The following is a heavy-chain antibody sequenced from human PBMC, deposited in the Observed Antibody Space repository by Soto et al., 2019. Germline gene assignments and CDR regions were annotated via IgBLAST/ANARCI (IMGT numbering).Heavy chain of an antibody. V-gene: IGHV3-33*01. Sequence: QVQLVESGGGVVQPGRSLRLSCVASGFTFSSYGMHWVRQAPGKGLEWVAVMWYDGSNKYYGDSVKGRFTISRDNSKNTVYLQMNSLRAEDTAVYYCAGDPAATTDYYYYYGMEVWGQGTTVTVSS. CDR2: MWYDGSNK. D-gene: IGHD6-13*01. CDR3: AGDPAATTDYYYYYGMEV. J-gene: IGHJ6*02. CDR1: GFTFSSYG.